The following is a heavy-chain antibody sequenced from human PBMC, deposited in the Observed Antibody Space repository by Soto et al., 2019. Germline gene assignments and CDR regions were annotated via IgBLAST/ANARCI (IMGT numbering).Heavy chain of an antibody. CDR2: ISAYNGNT. CDR3: GRSVGLIYSMDV. CDR1: GYIFASYG. J-gene: IGHJ6*02. Sequence: QVQLVQSGAEVKKPGASVKVSCKASGYIFASYGIRWVRQAPGQGLVWMGWISAYNGNTNYAQKLQCRVTMSTDTSTSTVYMELRSLRSDDTAVYYCGRSVGLIYSMDVCGQGTTVTVSS. D-gene: IGHD1-26*01. V-gene: IGHV1-18*01.